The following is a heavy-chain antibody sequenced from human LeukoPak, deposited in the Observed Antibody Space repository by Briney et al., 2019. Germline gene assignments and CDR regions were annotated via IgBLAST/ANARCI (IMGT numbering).Heavy chain of an antibody. V-gene: IGHV4-34*01. J-gene: IGHJ6*02. CDR3: ARWFHCSGGSCNSSPPRTVTYGMDV. CDR1: GGSFSGYY. D-gene: IGHD2-15*01. Sequence: PSETLSLTCAVYGGSFSGYYWSWIRQPPGKGLEWIGEINHSGSTNYKPSLKSRVTISVDTSKNQFSLKLSSVTAADTAVYYCARWFHCSGGSCNSSPPRTVTYGMDVWGQGTTVTVSS. CDR2: INHSGST.